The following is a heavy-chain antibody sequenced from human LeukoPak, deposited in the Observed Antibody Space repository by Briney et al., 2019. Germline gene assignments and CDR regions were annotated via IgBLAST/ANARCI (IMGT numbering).Heavy chain of an antibody. J-gene: IGHJ4*02. CDR3: AKWGDYDVLTGYYVFDY. CDR1: GFTFSNYA. CDR2: ITGSGGNT. Sequence: GGSLRLSCAASGFTFSNYAMSWVRQAPGKGLEWVSAITGSGGNTYYADSVKGRFTISRDNSKNTVFLQMNSLRAEDTAVYYCAKWGDYDVLTGYYVFDYWGQGTLVTVSS. V-gene: IGHV3-23*01. D-gene: IGHD3-9*01.